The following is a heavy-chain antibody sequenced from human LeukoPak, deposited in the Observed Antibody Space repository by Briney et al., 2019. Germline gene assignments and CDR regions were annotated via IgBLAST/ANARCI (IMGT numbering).Heavy chain of an antibody. V-gene: IGHV4-61*01. CDR2: IYYSGST. Sequence: SETLSLTCTVSGGSVSSGSYYWSWIRQPPGKGLEWIGYIYYSGSTNYNPSLKSRVTISVDTSKNQFSLKLSSVTAADTAVYYCARVVVVPAEPYYFDYRGQGTLVTVSS. D-gene: IGHD2-2*01. CDR3: ARVVVVPAEPYYFDY. J-gene: IGHJ4*02. CDR1: GGSVSSGSYY.